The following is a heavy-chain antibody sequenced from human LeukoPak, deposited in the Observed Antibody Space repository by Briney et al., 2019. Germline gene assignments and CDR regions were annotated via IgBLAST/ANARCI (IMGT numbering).Heavy chain of an antibody. CDR2: ISSSSSTI. CDR3: ARRVGYYYDSSGYYADY. Sequence: GGSLRLSCAASGFTFSSYSMNWVRQAPGKGLEWVSYISSSSSTIYYADSVKGRFTISRDNAKNSLYLQMNSLRAEDTAVYYCARRVGYYYDSSGYYADYWGQGTLVTVSS. V-gene: IGHV3-48*04. J-gene: IGHJ4*02. D-gene: IGHD3-22*01. CDR1: GFTFSSYS.